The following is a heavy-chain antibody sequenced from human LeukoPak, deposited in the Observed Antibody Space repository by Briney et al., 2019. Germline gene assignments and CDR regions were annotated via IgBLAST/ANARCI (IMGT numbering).Heavy chain of an antibody. Sequence: GGSLRLSCAASGFTFSSYWMSWVRQAPGKGLEWVSSISSSSSYIYYADSVKGRFTISRDNAKNSLYLQMNSLRAEDTAVYYCARGYSGYDFYFDYWGQGTLVTVSS. J-gene: IGHJ4*02. D-gene: IGHD5-12*01. CDR2: ISSSSSYI. CDR1: GFTFSSYW. CDR3: ARGYSGYDFYFDY. V-gene: IGHV3-21*01.